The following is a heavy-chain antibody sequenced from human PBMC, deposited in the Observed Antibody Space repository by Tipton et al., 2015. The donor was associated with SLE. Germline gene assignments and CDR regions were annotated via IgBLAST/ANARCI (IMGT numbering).Heavy chain of an antibody. CDR2: INEDGSEQ. CDR3: GRGGRGGDL. V-gene: IGHV3-7*01. D-gene: IGHD3-10*01. J-gene: IGHJ5*02. Sequence: SLRLSCAASGFTFSSYEMNWVRQAPGKGLEWVDNINEDGSEQYYVDSVKGRFIISRDNDKNSLYLQMNRLRAEDTAVYYCGRGGRGGDLWGQGTLVTVSS. CDR1: GFTFSSYE.